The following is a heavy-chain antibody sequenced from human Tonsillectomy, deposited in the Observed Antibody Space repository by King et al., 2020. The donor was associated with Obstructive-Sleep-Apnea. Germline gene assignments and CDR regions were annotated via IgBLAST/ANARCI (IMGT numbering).Heavy chain of an antibody. CDR3: ARALTTVAWFDP. D-gene: IGHD4-11*01. Sequence: LQLQESGPGLVKPSETLSLTCSVSGFSISSGFYWGWVRQPPGKGLEWIANIYHSGTTYYNPSLKSRVTISVDTSKNHISLTMTSMTAADTAVYYCARALTTVAWFDPWGQGSLVIVSS. V-gene: IGHV4-38-2*02. CDR2: IYHSGTT. J-gene: IGHJ5*02. CDR1: GFSISSGFY.